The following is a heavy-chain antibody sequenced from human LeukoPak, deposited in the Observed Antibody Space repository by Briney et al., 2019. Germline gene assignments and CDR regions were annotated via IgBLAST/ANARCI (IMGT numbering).Heavy chain of an antibody. CDR3: ARAKQQLVHAFDI. V-gene: IGHV4-59*01. Sequence: SETLSLTCTVSGGSISSYYWSWIRQPPGKGPEWIGYIYYSGSTNYNPSLKSRVTISVDTSKNQFSLKLSSVTAADTAVYYCARAKQQLVHAFDIWGQGTMVTVS. CDR1: GGSISSYY. J-gene: IGHJ3*02. D-gene: IGHD6-13*01. CDR2: IYYSGST.